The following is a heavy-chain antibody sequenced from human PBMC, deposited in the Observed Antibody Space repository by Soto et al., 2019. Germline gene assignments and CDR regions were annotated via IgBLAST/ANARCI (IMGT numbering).Heavy chain of an antibody. Sequence: PSETLSLTCTVSGGSIRSYYWSWIRQTPGKGLEWIGYIYYSGSTNYNPSLESRVTISVDTSKNQFSLRLSSVTAADTAVYYCAREVKWSGYFDYWGQGTLVTVSS. J-gene: IGHJ4*02. D-gene: IGHD2-15*01. V-gene: IGHV4-59*01. CDR1: GGSIRSYY. CDR2: IYYSGST. CDR3: AREVKWSGYFDY.